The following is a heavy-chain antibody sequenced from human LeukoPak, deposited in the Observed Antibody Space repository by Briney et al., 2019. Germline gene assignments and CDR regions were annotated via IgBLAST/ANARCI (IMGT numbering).Heavy chain of an antibody. J-gene: IGHJ3*02. V-gene: IGHV3-48*03. CDR3: AKPCHAIFWPDAFDI. CDR1: GFTFSSYE. Sequence: PGGSLRLSCAASGFTFSSYEMNWVRQAPGKGLEWVSYISSSGSTIYYADSVKGRFTISRDNAKNSLYLQMNSLRAEDTAVYYCAKPCHAIFWPDAFDIWGQGTMVTVSS. CDR2: ISSSGSTI. D-gene: IGHD3-9*01.